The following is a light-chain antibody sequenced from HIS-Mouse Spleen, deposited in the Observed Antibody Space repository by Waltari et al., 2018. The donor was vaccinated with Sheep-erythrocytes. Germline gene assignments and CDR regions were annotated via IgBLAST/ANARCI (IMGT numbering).Light chain of an antibody. Sequence: SYDLTQPPSVSVSPGQTASITCSGDKLGDKYACWYQQKPGQSPVLVIYQDSKRPSGIPERFSGSNSGNTATLTISGTQAMDEADYYCQAWDSSTAEVVFGGGTKLTVL. CDR2: QDS. CDR3: QAWDSSTAEVV. CDR1: KLGDKY. V-gene: IGLV3-1*01. J-gene: IGLJ2*01.